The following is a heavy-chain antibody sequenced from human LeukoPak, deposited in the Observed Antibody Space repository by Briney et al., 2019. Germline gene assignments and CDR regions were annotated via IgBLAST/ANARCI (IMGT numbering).Heavy chain of an antibody. CDR3: AKLSYDSSGYCCDY. Sequence: GGSLRLSCAASGFTFSSYSMNWVRQAPGKGLEWVAVISYDGSNKYYADSVKGRFTISRDNSKNTLYLQMNSLRAEDTAVYYCAKLSYDSSGYCCDYWGQGTLVTVSS. V-gene: IGHV3-30*18. CDR1: GFTFSSYS. J-gene: IGHJ4*02. CDR2: ISYDGSNK. D-gene: IGHD3-22*01.